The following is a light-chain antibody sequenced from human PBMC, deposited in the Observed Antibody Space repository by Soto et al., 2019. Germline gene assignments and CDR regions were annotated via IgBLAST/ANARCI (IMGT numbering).Light chain of an antibody. CDR3: QQYQTYIT. V-gene: IGKV1-5*03. CDR2: QAS. CDR1: QSISSR. Sequence: DIQMTQSPSSLSASVGDRVTITCRASQSISSRLAWYQQKPGKAPNLLIYQASSLQSGVPSGFSGSGSGTEFTLIISSLQPDDFATYYCQQYQTYITFGQGTKVDIK. J-gene: IGKJ1*01.